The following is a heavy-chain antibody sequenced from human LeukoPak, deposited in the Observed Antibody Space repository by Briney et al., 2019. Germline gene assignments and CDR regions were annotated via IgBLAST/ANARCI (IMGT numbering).Heavy chain of an antibody. CDR2: IYYSGST. Sequence: SETLSLTCTVSDGSISSYYWSWIRQPPGKGLEWIGYIYYSGSTNYNPSLKSRVTISVDTSKNQFSLKLSSVTAADTAVYYCARGQIAVAGTVDYGMDVWGKGTTVTVSS. D-gene: IGHD6-19*01. CDR1: DGSISSYY. V-gene: IGHV4-59*01. J-gene: IGHJ6*04. CDR3: ARGQIAVAGTVDYGMDV.